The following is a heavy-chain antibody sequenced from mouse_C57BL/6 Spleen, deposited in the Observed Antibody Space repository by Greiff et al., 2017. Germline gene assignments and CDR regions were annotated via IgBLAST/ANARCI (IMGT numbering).Heavy chain of an antibody. D-gene: IGHD2-1*01. CDR1: GYTFTSYW. V-gene: IGHV1-64*01. J-gene: IGHJ3*01. CDR3: ARFYGNSFAY. Sequence: QVQLQQPGAELVKPGASVKLSCKASGYTFTSYWMHWVKQTPGQGLEWIGMIHPTSGSTNYNEKLKSKATLTVDKSSSTDYMQLSSLTSEDSAVYYCARFYGNSFAYWGQGTLVTVSA. CDR2: IHPTSGST.